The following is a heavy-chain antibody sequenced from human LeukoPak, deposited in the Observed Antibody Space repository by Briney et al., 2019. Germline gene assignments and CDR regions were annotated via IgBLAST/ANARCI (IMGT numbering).Heavy chain of an antibody. CDR3: ARAFSHRPLDSSGYNGMGV. V-gene: IGHV1-18*01. CDR2: ISAYNGNT. Sequence: ASVKVSCKASGYTFTSYGISWVRQAPGQGLEWMGWISAYNGNTNYAQKLQGRVTMTTDTSTSTAYMELRSLRSDDTAVYYCARAFSHRPLDSSGYNGMGVWGQGTTVTVSS. CDR1: GYTFTSYG. D-gene: IGHD3-22*01. J-gene: IGHJ6*02.